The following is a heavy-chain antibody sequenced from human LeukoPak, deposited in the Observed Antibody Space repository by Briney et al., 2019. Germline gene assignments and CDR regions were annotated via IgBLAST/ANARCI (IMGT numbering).Heavy chain of an antibody. Sequence: PGGSLRLSCAASGFTFSSYGMHWVRQAPGKGLEWVSATSGSGGSTYYADSVKGRFTISRDNSKNTLYLQMNSLRAEDAAVYYCAKGPLVVVPAAIRPDAFDIWGQGTMVTVSS. D-gene: IGHD2-2*02. CDR2: TSGSGGST. V-gene: IGHV3-23*01. CDR3: AKGPLVVVPAAIRPDAFDI. J-gene: IGHJ3*02. CDR1: GFTFSSYG.